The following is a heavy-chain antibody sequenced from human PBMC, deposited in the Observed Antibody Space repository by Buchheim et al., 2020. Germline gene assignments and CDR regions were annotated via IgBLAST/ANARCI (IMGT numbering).Heavy chain of an antibody. J-gene: IGHJ2*01. V-gene: IGHV1-46*01. Sequence: QVQLVQSGAEVKKPGASVKVSCKASGYTFTSYYMHWVRQAPGQGLEWMGIINPSGGSTSYAQKFQGRVTMTRDTSTRTDYMELSSLRSEDTAVYYCARPALIAAAGTGSWYFDLWGRGTL. D-gene: IGHD6-13*01. CDR1: GYTFTSYY. CDR2: INPSGGST. CDR3: ARPALIAAAGTGSWYFDL.